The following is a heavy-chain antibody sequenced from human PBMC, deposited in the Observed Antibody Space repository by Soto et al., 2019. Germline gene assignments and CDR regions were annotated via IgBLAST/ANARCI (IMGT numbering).Heavy chain of an antibody. V-gene: IGHV5-51*01. CDR1: GYSFTSYW. D-gene: IGHD1-26*01. Sequence: GESLKISCKGSGYSFTSYWIGWVRQMPGKGLEWMGIIYPGDSDTRYSPSFQGQVTISADKSISTAYLQWSSLKASDTAMYYCARLSGASIVGALGLDYWGQGTLVTVSS. J-gene: IGHJ4*02. CDR3: ARLSGASIVGALGLDY. CDR2: IYPGDSDT.